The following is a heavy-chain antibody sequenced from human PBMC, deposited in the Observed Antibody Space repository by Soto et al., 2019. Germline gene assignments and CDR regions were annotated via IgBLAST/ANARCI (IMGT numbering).Heavy chain of an antibody. D-gene: IGHD3-22*01. CDR1: GFTFSSYG. CDR2: IWYDGSNK. Sequence: QVQLVESGGGVVQPGRSLRLSCAASGFTFSSYGMHWVRQAPGKGLEWAAVIWYDGSNKYYADSVKGRFTISRDNSKNALYLQMNSLRDEDTAVYYCARDLTTEPYYYYYGMDVWGQGTTVTVSS. CDR3: ARDLTTEPYYYYYGMDV. J-gene: IGHJ6*02. V-gene: IGHV3-33*01.